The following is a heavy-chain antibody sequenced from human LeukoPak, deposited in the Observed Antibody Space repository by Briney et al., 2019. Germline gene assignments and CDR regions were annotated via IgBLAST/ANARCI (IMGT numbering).Heavy chain of an antibody. V-gene: IGHV3-7*01. J-gene: IGHJ4*02. CDR2: IKEDGNDK. Sequence: GGSLRLSCAASGFTFSHYWMAWVRQAPGKGLEWVANIKEDGNDKHYLYSVKGRFTISRANAGNSMSLKMSSLRHDDTAVYFCARSKDRSWPFDSWGQGTLVTVSS. CDR1: GFTFSHYW. CDR3: ARSKDRSWPFDS. D-gene: IGHD4-11*01.